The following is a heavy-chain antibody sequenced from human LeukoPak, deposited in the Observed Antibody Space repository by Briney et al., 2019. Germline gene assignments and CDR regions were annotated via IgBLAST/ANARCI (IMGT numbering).Heavy chain of an antibody. CDR3: AGPSRGDGSLGAFDI. D-gene: IGHD1-26*01. Sequence: ASVKVSCKASGYTFTSYSISWVRQAPGQGLEWMGWISAYNGNTNYAQKLQGRVTMTTDTSTSTAYMELRSLRSDDTAVYYCAGPSRGDGSLGAFDIWGQGTMVTVSS. V-gene: IGHV1-18*01. J-gene: IGHJ3*02. CDR2: ISAYNGNT. CDR1: GYTFTSYS.